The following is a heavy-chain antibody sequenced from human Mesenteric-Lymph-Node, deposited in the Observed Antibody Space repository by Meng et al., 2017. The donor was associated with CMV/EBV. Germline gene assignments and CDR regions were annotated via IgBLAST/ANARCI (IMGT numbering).Heavy chain of an antibody. CDR1: GYTFSGYY. V-gene: IGHV1-2*02. D-gene: IGHD1-26*01. Sequence: ASVKVSCKASGYTFSGYYMHWLRQAPGQGLAWMGWINPNSGGTNYAQKFQGRVTMTRDTSISTAYMELSRLRSDDTAVYYCARDGVSGSYYYGMDVWGQGTTVTVSS. CDR2: INPNSGGT. J-gene: IGHJ6*02. CDR3: ARDGVSGSYYYGMDV.